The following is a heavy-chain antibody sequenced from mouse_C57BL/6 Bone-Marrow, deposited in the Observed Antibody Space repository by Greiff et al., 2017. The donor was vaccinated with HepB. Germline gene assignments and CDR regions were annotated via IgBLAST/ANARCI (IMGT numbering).Heavy chain of an antibody. V-gene: IGHV1-22*01. CDR2: INPNNGGT. J-gene: IGHJ3*01. D-gene: IGHD1-1*01. CDR1: GYTFTDYN. CDR3: AFPGAASYRIWFAY. Sequence: VQLQQSGPELVKPGASVKMSCKASGYTFTDYNMHWVKQSHGKSLEWIGYINPNNGGTSYNQKFKGKATLTVNKSSSTAYMELRSLTSEDSAVYYCAFPGAASYRIWFAYWGQGTLVTVSA.